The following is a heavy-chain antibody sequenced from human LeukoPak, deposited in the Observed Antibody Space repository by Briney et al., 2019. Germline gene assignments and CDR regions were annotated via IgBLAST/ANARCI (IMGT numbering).Heavy chain of an antibody. D-gene: IGHD3-9*01. V-gene: IGHV3-53*01. CDR1: GFTVSAHY. Sequence: GGSLRLSCAVSGFTVSAHYMSWVRQAPGKGLECVSFLYTGGDTYYADSVKGRFTISRDNSKNTLYLQMNSLRAEDTAVYYCAKDELRYFDWPYYFDYWGQGTLVTVSS. J-gene: IGHJ4*02. CDR3: AKDELRYFDWPYYFDY. CDR2: LYTGGDT.